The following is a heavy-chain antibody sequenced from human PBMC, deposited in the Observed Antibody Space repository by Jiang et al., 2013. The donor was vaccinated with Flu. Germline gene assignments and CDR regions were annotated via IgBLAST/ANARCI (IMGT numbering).Heavy chain of an antibody. CDR3: SRSLCAGGVCFRGADYYTMDV. D-gene: IGHD2-8*02. Sequence: QSGSELKKPGASVKVSCQASGYTFITYAMNWVRQAPGQGLEWMGWINTNTGNPTYARGFTGRFVFSLDTSVSTAYLQITSLEAEDTAVYFCSRSLCAGGVCFRGADYYTMDVWGQGTTVTVSS. CDR1: GYTFITYA. V-gene: IGHV7-4-1*02. J-gene: IGHJ6*02. CDR2: INTNTGNP.